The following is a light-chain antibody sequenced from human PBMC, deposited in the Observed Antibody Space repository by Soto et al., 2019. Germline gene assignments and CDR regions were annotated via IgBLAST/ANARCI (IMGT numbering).Light chain of an antibody. V-gene: IGLV1-51*01. CDR3: GTWDSSLSAVV. CDR2: DNN. CDR1: SSNIGNNY. Sequence: QAVVTQPPSVSAAPGQKVTISCSGSSSNIGNNYVSWYQQLPGTAPKLLIYDNNKRPSGIPDRFSGSKSGTSATLGITGLQTGDEADYYCGTWDSSLSAVVFGGGTKRPS. J-gene: IGLJ2*01.